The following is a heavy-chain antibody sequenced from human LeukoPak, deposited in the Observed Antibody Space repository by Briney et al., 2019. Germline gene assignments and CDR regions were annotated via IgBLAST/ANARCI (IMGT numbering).Heavy chain of an antibody. J-gene: IGHJ3*02. CDR2: IYYSGST. D-gene: IGHD3-9*01. V-gene: IGHV4-39*01. CDR1: GGSLSSSSYY. Sequence: PSETLSLTCTVSGGSLSSSSYYWGWIRQPPGKGLEWIGSIYYSGSTYYNPSLKSRVTISVDTSKNQFSLKLSSVTAADTAVYYCARLGYDILTGYPTMLFDIWGQGTMVTVSS. CDR3: ARLGYDILTGYPTMLFDI.